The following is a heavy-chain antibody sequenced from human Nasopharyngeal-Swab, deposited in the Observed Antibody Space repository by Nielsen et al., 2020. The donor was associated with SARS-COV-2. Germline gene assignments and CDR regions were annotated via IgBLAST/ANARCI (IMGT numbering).Heavy chain of an antibody. D-gene: IGHD3/OR15-3a*01. Sequence: GESLKISCAASGFPVSFNYLCLVRQAPGKGLEWVSVIYSGGSTYYADSVNGRFTISRDNSKNTLYLQMNSLRAEDTAVYYCARDNRGSGDWLLYGAFDIWGKGTMVTVSS. J-gene: IGHJ3*02. CDR3: ARDNRGSGDWLLYGAFDI. V-gene: IGHV3-53*01. CDR2: IYSGGST. CDR1: GFPVSFNY.